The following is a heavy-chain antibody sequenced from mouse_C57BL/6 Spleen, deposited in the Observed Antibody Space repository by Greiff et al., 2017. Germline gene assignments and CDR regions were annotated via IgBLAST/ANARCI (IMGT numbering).Heavy chain of an antibody. CDR3: ARTHYDYAFDD. J-gene: IGHJ2*01. D-gene: IGHD2-4*01. CDR2: LDPSDSYT. V-gene: IGHV1-69*01. Sequence: QVQLQQPGAELVMPGASVKLSCKASGYTFTSYWMHWVKQRPGQGLEWIGELDPSDSYTNYNQKFKSKSTLTVDKSSSTGYMQLSSRASEDSAVYYCARTHYDYAFDDWGQGTTLTVSS. CDR1: GYTFTSYW.